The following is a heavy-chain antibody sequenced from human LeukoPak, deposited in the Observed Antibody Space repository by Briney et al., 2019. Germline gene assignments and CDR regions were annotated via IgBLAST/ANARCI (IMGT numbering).Heavy chain of an antibody. D-gene: IGHD3-9*01. J-gene: IGHJ3*02. CDR3: AKDTYYDILTGYYTGAFDI. CDR1: GFTFSSYW. V-gene: IGHV3-74*01. Sequence: PGGSLSLSCAASGFTFSSYWMHWVRQAPGKGLVWVSRINSDGSSTSYADSVKGRFTISRDNAKNTLYLQMNSLRAEDTAVYYCAKDTYYDILTGYYTGAFDIWGQGTMVTVSS. CDR2: INSDGSST.